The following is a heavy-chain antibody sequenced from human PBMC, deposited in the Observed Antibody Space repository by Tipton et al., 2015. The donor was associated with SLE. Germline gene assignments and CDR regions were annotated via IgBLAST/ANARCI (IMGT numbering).Heavy chain of an antibody. J-gene: IGHJ4*02. CDR1: GFTFSTYT. Sequence: SLRLSCAASGFTFSTYTMNWVRQGPGKGLEWVASISSSGNYIYYADSMKGRFTISRDNSKDSLFLQLNSLRADDTAIYYCARELGGYYDFWSGSVDYWGQGTLVTASS. CDR3: ARELGGYYDFWSGSVDY. CDR2: ISSSGNYI. V-gene: IGHV3-21*01. D-gene: IGHD3-3*01.